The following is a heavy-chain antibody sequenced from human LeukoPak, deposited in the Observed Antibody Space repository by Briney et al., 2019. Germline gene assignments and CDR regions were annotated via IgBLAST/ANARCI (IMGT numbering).Heavy chain of an antibody. J-gene: IGHJ6*03. CDR2: ISYDGSNK. V-gene: IGHV3-30*03. CDR1: GITFSSYG. D-gene: IGHD2-2*02. Sequence: PGGSLRLSCAASGITFSSYGMHWVRQAPGKGLEWVAAISYDGSNKYYADSVKGRFTISRDNSKNTLYLQMNSLRGEDTAVYCARVAAEVVGVPGAIGFGWLRRDYYYMDVWGKGTTVTVSS. CDR3: ARVAAEVVGVPGAIGFGWLRRDYYYMDV.